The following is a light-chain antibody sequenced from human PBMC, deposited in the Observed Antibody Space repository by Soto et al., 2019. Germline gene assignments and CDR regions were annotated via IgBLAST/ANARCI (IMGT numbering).Light chain of an antibody. CDR1: QSIADF. CDR3: QQSYETPYT. CDR2: AAS. J-gene: IGKJ2*01. V-gene: IGKV1-39*01. Sequence: DIQMTQSPSSLSASVGDRVTIACRASQSIADFLNWYQQKPGKAPKYLIYAASNLQSGVPSRFSGSGYGTDFTLTINGLQPEDFATYYCQQSYETPYTFGQGTKLEIK.